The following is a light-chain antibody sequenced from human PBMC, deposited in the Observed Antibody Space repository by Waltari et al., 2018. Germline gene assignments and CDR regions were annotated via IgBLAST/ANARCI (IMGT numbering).Light chain of an antibody. Sequence: DIVMTRSHDSLAVSLGERAPSNCKSTPSLLYNSKDKNYLAWYQQKPGQPPKLLIYWASTRHCGVPDRFSGSGSATDFTLTISSLQAEDVAVYYCQQYYSRRTFGQGTKVEIK. J-gene: IGKJ1*01. CDR3: QQYYSRRT. V-gene: IGKV4-1*01. CDR2: WAS. CDR1: PSLLYNSKDKNY.